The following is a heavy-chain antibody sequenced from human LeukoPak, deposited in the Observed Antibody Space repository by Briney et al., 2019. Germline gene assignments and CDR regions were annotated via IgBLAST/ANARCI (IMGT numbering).Heavy chain of an antibody. D-gene: IGHD5-18*01. J-gene: IGHJ3*02. Sequence: GGSLRLSCAASGFTFSSYAMHWVRQAPGKGLEWVAVISYDGSNKYYADSVKGRFTISRDNSKNTLYLQMNSLRAEDTAVYYCAKDTNLYSYGYLDAFDIWGQGTVVTVSS. CDR2: ISYDGSNK. CDR3: AKDTNLYSYGYLDAFDI. CDR1: GFTFSSYA. V-gene: IGHV3-30-3*01.